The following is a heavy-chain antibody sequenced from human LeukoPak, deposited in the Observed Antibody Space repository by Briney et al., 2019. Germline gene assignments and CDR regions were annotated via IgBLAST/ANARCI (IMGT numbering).Heavy chain of an antibody. J-gene: IGHJ4*02. CDR3: AKSSRWLQSRVDY. V-gene: IGHV3-23*01. CDR1: GFTFSSYA. Sequence: GGSLRLSWAASGFTFSSYAMSWVRQAPGKGLEWVSAISGSGGSTYYADSVKGRFTISRDNSKNTLYLQMNSLRAEDTAVYYRAKSSRWLQSRVDYWGQGTLVTVSS. D-gene: IGHD5-24*01. CDR2: ISGSGGST.